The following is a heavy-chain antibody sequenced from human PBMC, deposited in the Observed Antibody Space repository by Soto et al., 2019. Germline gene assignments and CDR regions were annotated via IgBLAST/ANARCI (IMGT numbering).Heavy chain of an antibody. V-gene: IGHV4-31*02. CDR1: DDSITGGGYY. CDR3: ARGGSGTYHV. Sequence: TLSLTCSVSDDSITGGGYYWSWIRQHPAKCLEWIGSIYYRGSTYYNPSLRSRGTISLDPSQARLSVRLTSLTAADTATYYWARGGSGTYHVWGQGTLDTVSS. J-gene: IGHJ4*02. D-gene: IGHD3-10*01. CDR2: IYYRGST.